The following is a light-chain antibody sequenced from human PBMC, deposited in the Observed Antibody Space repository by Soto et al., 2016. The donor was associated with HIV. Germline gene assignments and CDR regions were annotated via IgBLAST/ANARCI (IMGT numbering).Light chain of an antibody. CDR3: QQYNSVPWT. V-gene: IGKV1-5*03. CDR1: QSVSAW. CDR2: KTS. Sequence: DIQMTQFPSTLSASIGDRVTITCRASQSVSAWLAWYQQKPGKAPNLLIFKTSTLEIGVPSRFSGSGSGTDFTLTLSSVQPDDVGTYYCQQYNSVPWTFGQGTKLEMK. J-gene: IGKJ1*01.